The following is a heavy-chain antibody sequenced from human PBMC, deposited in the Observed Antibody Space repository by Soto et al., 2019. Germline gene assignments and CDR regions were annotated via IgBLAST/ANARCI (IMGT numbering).Heavy chain of an antibody. CDR1: GYTFTNQY. J-gene: IGHJ4*02. V-gene: IGHV1-46*03. CDR2: INPLGGST. Sequence: GASVKVSCKASGYTFTNQYMHWGRQAPGQGLEWMGIINPLGGSTNYAEKFQGRVTMTRDTSTSTVYMELSSLRFEDTAVYYCASSTYYYDSSGSYWGQGTLVTVSS. CDR3: ASSTYYYDSSGSY. D-gene: IGHD3-22*01.